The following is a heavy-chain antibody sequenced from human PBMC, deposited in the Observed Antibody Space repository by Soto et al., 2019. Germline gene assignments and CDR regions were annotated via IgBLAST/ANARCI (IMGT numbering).Heavy chain of an antibody. J-gene: IGHJ5*02. CDR1: GFTFSSYG. CDR2: IWYDGSNK. D-gene: IGHD3-22*01. CDR3: ARDRRYYDSSGYYSPLNWFDP. Sequence: GSLRLSCAASGFTFSSYGMHWVRQAPGKGLEWVAVIWYDGSNKYYADSVKGRFTISRDNSKNTLYLQMNSLRAEDTAVYYCARDRRYYDSSGYYSPLNWFDPWGQGTLVTVSS. V-gene: IGHV3-33*01.